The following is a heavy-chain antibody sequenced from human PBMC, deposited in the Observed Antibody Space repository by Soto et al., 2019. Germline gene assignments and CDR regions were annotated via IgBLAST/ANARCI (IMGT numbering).Heavy chain of an antibody. CDR2: ISGVGGST. D-gene: IGHD3-10*01. CDR1: GFTLSSYA. V-gene: IGHV3-23*01. CDR3: AKGYGSGSYYYFDY. Sequence: PGGSLRRSCAASGFTLSSYAMSWVRQAPGKGLEWVSGISGVGGSTYYADSVKGRFTISRDNSKNTLYLQMNSLRAEDTAVYYCAKGYGSGSYYYFDYWGQGTLVTVSS. J-gene: IGHJ4*02.